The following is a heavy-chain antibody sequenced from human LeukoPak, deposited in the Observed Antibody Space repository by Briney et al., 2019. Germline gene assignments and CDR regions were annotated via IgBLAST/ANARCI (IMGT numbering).Heavy chain of an antibody. Sequence: SETLSLTCAVSGGSISSSNWWSWVRQPPGKGLEWIGRIYTSGSTNYNPSLKSRVTISVDTSKNQFSLKLSSVTAADTAVYYCARAEGNYYYYCMDVWGKGTTVTISS. J-gene: IGHJ6*03. CDR2: IYTSGST. V-gene: IGHV4-4*02. CDR3: ARAEGNYYYYCMDV. CDR1: GGSISSSNW.